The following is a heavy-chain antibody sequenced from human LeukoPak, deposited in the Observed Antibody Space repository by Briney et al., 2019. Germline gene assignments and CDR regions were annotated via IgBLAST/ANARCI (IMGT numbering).Heavy chain of an antibody. D-gene: IGHD1-26*01. Sequence: SEALSLTCTISGGSISSYFWSWIRQPPGKGLEWIGYIYYTGSTNYNPSLKSRVIISLDTSKNQFSLKLSSVTAADTAVYYCARTLSRWDPFDYWGQGTLVTVSS. CDR3: ARTLSRWDPFDY. CDR2: IYYTGST. V-gene: IGHV4-59*01. J-gene: IGHJ4*02. CDR1: GGSISSYF.